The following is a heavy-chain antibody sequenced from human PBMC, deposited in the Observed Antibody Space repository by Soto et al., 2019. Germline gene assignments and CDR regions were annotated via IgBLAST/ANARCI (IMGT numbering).Heavy chain of an antibody. D-gene: IGHD6-19*01. CDR3: AKVDYSSGWYGYFDS. Sequence: ESGGGVVQSGRSLRLSCAASGFIFHNYGMHWVRQAPGKGLEWVAVITYDGSNKYYADSVKGRFTVSRDNSKDTGTLYLQMNSVRAEDTAVYYCAKVDYSSGWYGYFDSWGQGTLVTVSS. CDR2: ITYDGSNK. V-gene: IGHV3-30*18. CDR1: GFIFHNYG. J-gene: IGHJ4*02.